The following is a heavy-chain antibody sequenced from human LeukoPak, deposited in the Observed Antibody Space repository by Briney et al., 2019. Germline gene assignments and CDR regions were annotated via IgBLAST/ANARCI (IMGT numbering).Heavy chain of an antibody. CDR1: GGSISSYY. D-gene: IGHD3-3*01. CDR3: AGSFWSGGFDY. Sequence: PSETLSLTCTVSGGSISSYYWSWIRQPPGKGLEWIGYIYYSGSTNYNPSLKSRVTISVDTSKNQFSLKLSSVTAADTAVYYCAGSFWSGGFDYWGQGTLVTVSS. V-gene: IGHV4-59*01. J-gene: IGHJ4*02. CDR2: IYYSGST.